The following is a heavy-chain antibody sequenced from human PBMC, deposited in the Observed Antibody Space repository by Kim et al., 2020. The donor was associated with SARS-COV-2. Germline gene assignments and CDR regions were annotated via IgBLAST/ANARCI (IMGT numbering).Heavy chain of an antibody. J-gene: IGHJ5*02. Sequence: GGSLRLSCAASGFTFSSYAMSWVRQAPGKGLEWVSAISGSGGSTYYADSVKGRFTISRDNSKNTLYLQMNSLRAEDTAVYYCAKDLPNDCSGGSCYSRFDPWGQGTLVTVSS. D-gene: IGHD2-15*01. CDR2: ISGSGGST. V-gene: IGHV3-23*01. CDR3: AKDLPNDCSGGSCYSRFDP. CDR1: GFTFSSYA.